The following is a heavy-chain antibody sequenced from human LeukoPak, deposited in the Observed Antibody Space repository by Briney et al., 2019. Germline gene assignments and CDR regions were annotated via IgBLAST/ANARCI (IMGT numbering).Heavy chain of an antibody. D-gene: IGHD3-22*01. CDR3: ARDYDTSGYFGY. J-gene: IGHJ4*02. CDR2: IWYDGSNK. V-gene: IGHV3-33*01. CDR1: GFTFSSYG. Sequence: PGGSLRLSCAASGFTFSSYGMHWVRQAPGKGLEWEAVIWYDGSNKYYADSVKGRFTISRDNSKNTLYLQMNSLRAEDTAVYYCARDYDTSGYFGYWGQGTLVTVSS.